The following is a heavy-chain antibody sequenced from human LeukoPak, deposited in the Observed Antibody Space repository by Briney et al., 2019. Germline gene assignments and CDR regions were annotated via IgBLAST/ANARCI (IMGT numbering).Heavy chain of an antibody. CDR1: GGSISSSSYY. CDR2: IYYSGST. V-gene: IGHV4-39*01. Sequence: SETLSLTCTVSGGSISSSSYYWGWIRQPPGKRLEWIGSIYYSGSTYYNPSLKSRVTISVDTSKNQFSLKLSSVTAADTAVYYCASDVSRRIAVAGYFDYWGQGTLVTVSS. D-gene: IGHD6-19*01. J-gene: IGHJ4*02. CDR3: ASDVSRRIAVAGYFDY.